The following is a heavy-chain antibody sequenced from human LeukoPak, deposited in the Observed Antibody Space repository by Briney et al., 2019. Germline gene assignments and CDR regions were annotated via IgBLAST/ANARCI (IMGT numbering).Heavy chain of an antibody. Sequence: PGGSLRLSCAASGFTFSSYWMSWVRQAPGKGLEWVANIKQDGSEKYYVDSVKGRFTFSRDNAKNSLYLQMNSLRAEDTAVYYCALYSSSWYGYFQHWGQGTLVTVSS. CDR1: GFTFSSYW. J-gene: IGHJ1*01. CDR3: ALYSSSWYGYFQH. V-gene: IGHV3-7*01. CDR2: IKQDGSEK. D-gene: IGHD6-13*01.